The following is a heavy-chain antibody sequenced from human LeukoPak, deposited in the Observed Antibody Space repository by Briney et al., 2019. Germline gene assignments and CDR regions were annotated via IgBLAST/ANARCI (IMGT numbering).Heavy chain of an antibody. Sequence: GASVKVSCKASGYTFTSYSISWVRQAPGQGLEWMGWVSAYNGNTNYAQKLQGRVTMTTDTSTSTAYMELRSLRSDDTAVYYCARDAAGYSSSETSYYYYGMDVWGQGTTVTVSS. J-gene: IGHJ6*02. CDR1: GYTFTSYS. D-gene: IGHD6-13*01. V-gene: IGHV1-18*01. CDR2: VSAYNGNT. CDR3: ARDAAGYSSSETSYYYYGMDV.